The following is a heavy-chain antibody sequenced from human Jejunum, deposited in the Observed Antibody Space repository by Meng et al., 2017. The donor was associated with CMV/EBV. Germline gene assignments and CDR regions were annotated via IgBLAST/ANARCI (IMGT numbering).Heavy chain of an antibody. Sequence: ESGGGVVKPVGSLRLSCAASGFTFSNSGMNWVRQAPGKGLKWVAFILYDGNNVYHEDSVKGRFAISRDNSKNVLYLQMHSLRAEDTAMYYCAKDLFSGSLGEVWDYWGQGTLVTVSS. D-gene: IGHD3-10*01. CDR3: AKDLFSGSLGEVWDY. CDR2: ILYDGNNV. V-gene: IGHV3-30*02. J-gene: IGHJ4*02. CDR1: GFTFSNSG.